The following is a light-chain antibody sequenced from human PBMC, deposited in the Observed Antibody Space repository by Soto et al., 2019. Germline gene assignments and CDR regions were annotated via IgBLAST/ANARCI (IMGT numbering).Light chain of an antibody. J-gene: IGLJ1*01. CDR3: CSYAGSSTFLYV. CDR1: SSDVGSYNL. CDR2: EGS. V-gene: IGLV2-23*03. Sequence: QSLLTHPASLSGSPGQSITISCTGTSSDVGSYNLVSWYQQHPGKAPKLMIYEGSKRPSGVSNRFSGSKSGNTASLTISGLRAEDEADYYCCSYAGSSTFLYVFGTGTKVTVL.